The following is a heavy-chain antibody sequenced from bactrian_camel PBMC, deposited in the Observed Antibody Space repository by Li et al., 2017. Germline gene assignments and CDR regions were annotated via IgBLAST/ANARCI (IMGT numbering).Heavy chain of an antibody. CDR2: INHDGSII. V-gene: IGHV3-1*01. D-gene: IGHD2*01. CDR3: AARPYTRSCFL. CDR1: GLTAEDAD. J-gene: IGHJ4*01. Sequence: QLVESGGGLVQPGGSLRLSCAASGLTAEDADMNWVRQAPGKGIEWVAGINHDGSIIVYLDSVKGRFTLSRDNPKNTLYLQMNSLKTEDTAVYYCAARPYTRSCFLWGQGTQVTVS.